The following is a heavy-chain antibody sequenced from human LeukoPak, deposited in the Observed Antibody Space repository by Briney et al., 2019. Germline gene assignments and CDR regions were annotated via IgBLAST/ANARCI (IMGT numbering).Heavy chain of an antibody. Sequence: GGSLRLSCAASGFTFSSFDMHWVREPTGQGLEWVSTIGTASDTNYPGSVEGRFTLSRDNAKNSLYLQMNSLTAGDTAVYYCARGPHRGKYYYMDVWGKGTTVTVSS. CDR2: IGTASDT. V-gene: IGHV3-13*01. J-gene: IGHJ6*03. CDR1: GFTFSSFD. CDR3: ARGPHRGKYYYMDV. D-gene: IGHD1-1*01.